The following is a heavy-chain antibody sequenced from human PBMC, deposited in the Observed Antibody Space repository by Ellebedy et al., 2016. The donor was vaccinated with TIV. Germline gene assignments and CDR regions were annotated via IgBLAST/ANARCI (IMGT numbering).Heavy chain of an antibody. D-gene: IGHD4-17*01. CDR1: AAPVTTRNYH. J-gene: IGHJ1*01. CDR2: IDYSGTT. V-gene: IGHV4-39*07. Sequence: SETLSLTCSVTAAPVTTRNYHWGWVRQPPGKGLEWIGSIDYSGTTYYNPSLKSRATLSRDTSKNLFSLKLISMTAADTAVYYSARGPAKAVTTYWGQGTLVTVSS. CDR3: ARGPAKAVTTY.